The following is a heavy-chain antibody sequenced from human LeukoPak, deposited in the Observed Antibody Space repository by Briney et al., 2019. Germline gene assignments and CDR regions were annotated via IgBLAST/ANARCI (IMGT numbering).Heavy chain of an antibody. CDR3: ARDHYDYVWGSYRYFSLFDY. D-gene: IGHD3-16*02. CDR1: GFTFSDHY. Sequence: GGSLRLSCAASGFTFSDHYMIWLRQAPGKGLEAISYISHNGEAKYYADSVKGRLSISRDNAKSSLYLQMNSLRAEDTAVYYCARDHYDYVWGSYRYFSLFDYWGQGTLVTVSS. CDR2: ISHNGEAK. J-gene: IGHJ4*02. V-gene: IGHV3-11*04.